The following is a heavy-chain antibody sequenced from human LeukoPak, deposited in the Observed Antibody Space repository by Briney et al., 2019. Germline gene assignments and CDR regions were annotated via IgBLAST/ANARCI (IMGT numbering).Heavy chain of an antibody. D-gene: IGHD6-13*01. CDR1: GGSFSGYY. Sequence: SETLSLTCAVYGGSFSGYYWSWLRQPPGKGLEWIGEINHSGSTNYNPSLKSRVTISVDTSKNQFSLKLSSVTAADTAVYYCASKAAAKGYFDYWGQGTLVTVSS. V-gene: IGHV4-34*01. CDR3: ASKAAAKGYFDY. J-gene: IGHJ4*02. CDR2: INHSGST.